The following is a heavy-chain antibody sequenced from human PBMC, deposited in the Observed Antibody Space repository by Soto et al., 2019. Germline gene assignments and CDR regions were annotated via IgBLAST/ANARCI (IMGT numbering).Heavy chain of an antibody. V-gene: IGHV1-8*01. J-gene: IGHJ6*02. D-gene: IGHD1-26*01. CDR2: MNPNSGNT. Sequence: ASVKVSCKASGYTFTSYDINWVRQASGQGLEWMGWMNPNSGNTGYAQKFQGRVTMTRNTSISTAYMELSSLRSEDTAVYYCARGSVGATTGYYYYYGMDVWGQGTTVTVS. CDR3: ARGSVGATTGYYYYYGMDV. CDR1: GYTFTSYD.